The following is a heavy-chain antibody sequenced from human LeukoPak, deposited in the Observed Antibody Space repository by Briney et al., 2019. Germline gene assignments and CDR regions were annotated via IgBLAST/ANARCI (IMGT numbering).Heavy chain of an antibody. V-gene: IGHV3-30*02. CDR1: GFTFSRYG. Sequence: GGSLRLSCAASGFTFSRYGMHWVRQAPGKGLEWVAFIRYDGSNEYYADSVGGRFTISRDNSKNTLYLQMNSLRGEDTAVYYCAKSAAGATYYYYHMDVWGKGTTVTVSS. CDR3: AKSAAGATYYYYHMDV. J-gene: IGHJ6*03. CDR2: IRYDGSNE. D-gene: IGHD1-26*01.